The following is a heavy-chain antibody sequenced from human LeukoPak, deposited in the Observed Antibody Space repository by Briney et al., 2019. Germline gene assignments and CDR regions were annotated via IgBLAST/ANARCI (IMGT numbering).Heavy chain of an antibody. V-gene: IGHV4-61*02. CDR3: ARETYYDFWSDRNWFDP. CDR1: GGSISSGSYY. Sequence: PSETLSLTXTVSGGSISSGSYYWSWIRQPAGKGLEWIGRIYTSGSTNYNPSLKSRVTISVDTSKNQFSLKLSSVTAADTAVYYCARETYYDFWSDRNWFDPWGQGTLVTVSS. D-gene: IGHD3-3*01. CDR2: IYTSGST. J-gene: IGHJ5*02.